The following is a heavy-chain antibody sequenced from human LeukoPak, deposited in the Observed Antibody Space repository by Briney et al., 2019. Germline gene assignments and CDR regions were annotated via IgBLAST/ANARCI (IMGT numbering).Heavy chain of an antibody. CDR1: GYTLTELS. Sequence: GASVKVSCKVSGYTLTELSMHWLRQAPGKGLEWMGRFYPEDGETIYAQKFQGRVTMTEDTSTDTAYMELSSLRSEDTAVYYCATDVRPPLGDGYNLNYWGQGTLVTVSS. D-gene: IGHD5-24*01. V-gene: IGHV1-24*01. CDR3: ATDVRPPLGDGYNLNY. CDR2: FYPEDGET. J-gene: IGHJ4*02.